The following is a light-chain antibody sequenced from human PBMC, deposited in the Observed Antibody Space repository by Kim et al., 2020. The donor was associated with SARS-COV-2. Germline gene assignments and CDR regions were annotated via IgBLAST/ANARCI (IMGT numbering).Light chain of an antibody. J-gene: IGLJ3*02. Sequence: SSELTQDPAVSVALGQTVRITCQGDSLRSYHASWYQQKSGQAPVLIMSGKNTRPSGIPDRFSGSGSRNTASLTITGAQAEDEADYYCDSRDSSSDHVLFGGGTQLTVL. CDR3: DSRDSSSDHVL. CDR2: GKN. V-gene: IGLV3-19*01. CDR1: SLRSYH.